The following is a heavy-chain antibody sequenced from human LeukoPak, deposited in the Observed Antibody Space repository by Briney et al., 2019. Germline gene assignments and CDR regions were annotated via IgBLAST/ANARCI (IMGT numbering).Heavy chain of an antibody. CDR3: AKDTPLTTYTSGWSSNSFDY. V-gene: IGHV3-23*01. CDR1: GFTFSSYA. CDR2: ISGSGGST. J-gene: IGHJ4*02. D-gene: IGHD6-19*01. Sequence: PGGSLRLSCAASGFTFSSYAMSWVRQAPGKGLEWVSAISGSGGSTYYADSVKGRFTISRDNSKNTLYLQMHSLRAEDTAVYFCAKDTPLTTYTSGWSSNSFDYWGQGTLVAVSS.